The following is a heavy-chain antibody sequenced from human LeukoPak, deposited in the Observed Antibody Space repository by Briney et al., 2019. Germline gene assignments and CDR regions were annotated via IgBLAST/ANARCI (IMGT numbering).Heavy chain of an antibody. CDR2: IYCSGST. J-gene: IGHJ4*02. V-gene: IGHV4-59*08. Sequence: PSETLSLTCTVSGGSISSYYWSWIRQPPGKGLEWIGYIYCSGSTNYNPSLKSRVTISVDTSKNQFSLKLSSVTAADTAVYYCARKSHSNYDFWSGSPFDYWGQGTLVTVSS. CDR3: ARKSHSNYDFWSGSPFDY. D-gene: IGHD3-3*01. CDR1: GGSISSYY.